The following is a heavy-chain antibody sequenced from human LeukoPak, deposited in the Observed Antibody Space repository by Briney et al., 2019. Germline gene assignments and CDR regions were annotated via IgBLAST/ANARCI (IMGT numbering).Heavy chain of an antibody. Sequence: SETLSLTCAVYGGSFSGYYWSWIRQPPGKGLEWIGEINHSGSTNYNPSLKSRVTISVDTSKNQFSLKLSSVTAADTAVYHCASTPNYYDSSGRFDYWGRGTLVTVSS. CDR2: INHSGST. J-gene: IGHJ4*02. CDR1: GGSFSGYY. V-gene: IGHV4-34*01. D-gene: IGHD3-22*01. CDR3: ASTPNYYDSSGRFDY.